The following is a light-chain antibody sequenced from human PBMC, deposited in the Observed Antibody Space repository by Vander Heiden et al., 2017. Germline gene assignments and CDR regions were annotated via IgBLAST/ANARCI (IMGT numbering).Light chain of an antibody. J-gene: IGKJ2*01. Sequence: EVVLTQSPATLSVSPGERVTLSCRASHGVSRNLAWCQQKPGQAPRLLIYGASTRANGVPDRFSGSGSGTEFTLTISNLQSEDSAVYYWQQDNSLYTFGQGTKMEIK. CDR3: QQDNSLYT. V-gene: IGKV3-15*01. CDR2: GAS. CDR1: HGVSRN.